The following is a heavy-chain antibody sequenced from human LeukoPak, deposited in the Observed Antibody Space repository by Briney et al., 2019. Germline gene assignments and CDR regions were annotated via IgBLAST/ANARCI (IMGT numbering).Heavy chain of an antibody. CDR3: ATGGPGYCSSTSCYTLGLYYYYYMDV. D-gene: IGHD2-2*02. CDR1: GYTFTGYY. J-gene: IGHJ6*03. V-gene: IGHV1-2*02. Sequence: GASVKASCKASGYTFTGYYMHWVRQAPGQGLEWMGWINPNSGGANYAQKFQGSVTMTRDTSISTAYMELSRLRSDDTAVYYCATGGPGYCSSTSCYTLGLYYYYYMDVWGKGTTVTVSS. CDR2: INPNSGGA.